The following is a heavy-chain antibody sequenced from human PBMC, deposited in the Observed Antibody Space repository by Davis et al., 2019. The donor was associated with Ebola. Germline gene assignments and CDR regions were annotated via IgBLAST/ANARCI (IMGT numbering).Heavy chain of an antibody. V-gene: IGHV4-61*01. CDR1: GGSVSSGSYY. Sequence: MPSETLSLTCTVSGGSVSSGSYYWNWIRQPPGKGLEWIGYIYYSGSTNYNPSLKSRVTISVDTSKNQFSLKLSSVTAADTAVYYCASGAYCSSTSCYGYYYYGMDVWGQGTTVTVSS. J-gene: IGHJ6*02. D-gene: IGHD2-2*01. CDR2: IYYSGST. CDR3: ASGAYCSSTSCYGYYYYGMDV.